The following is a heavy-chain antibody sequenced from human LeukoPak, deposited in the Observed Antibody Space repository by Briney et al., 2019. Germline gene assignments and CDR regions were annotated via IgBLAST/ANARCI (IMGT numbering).Heavy chain of an antibody. CDR3: ARDRYFYDDTGYYWDYFDY. D-gene: IGHD3-22*01. V-gene: IGHV6-1*01. CDR2: TYYRSKWYN. CDR1: GDSFSSNSAA. Sequence: SQTLSLTCAISGDSFSSNSAAWNWIRQSPSRGLEWLGRTYYRSKWYNDYALSVKSRITINPDTSKNQFSLQLNSVTPEDSAIYYCARDRYFYDDTGYYWDYFDYWGQETLVTVSS. J-gene: IGHJ4*02.